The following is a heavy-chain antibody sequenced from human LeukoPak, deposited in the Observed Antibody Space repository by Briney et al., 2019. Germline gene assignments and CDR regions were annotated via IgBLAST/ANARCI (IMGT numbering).Heavy chain of an antibody. CDR3: ASMASYCSGGSCTDY. CDR2: ISYSGST. J-gene: IGHJ4*02. V-gene: IGHV4-59*01. D-gene: IGHD2-15*01. CDR1: GGSISSSY. Sequence: SETLSLTCTVSGGSISSSYWSWIRQPPGKGLEWIGYISYSGSTNYSPSLKSRVTISVDTSKNQFYLKLSSVTAADTAVYYCASMASYCSGGSCTDYWGQGTLVTVSS.